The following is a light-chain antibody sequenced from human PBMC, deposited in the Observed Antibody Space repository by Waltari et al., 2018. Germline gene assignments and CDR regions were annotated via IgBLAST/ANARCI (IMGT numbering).Light chain of an antibody. V-gene: IGLV1-51*02. CDR1: SSNIGNNY. J-gene: IGLJ7*01. CDR3: GTWDSSLSGAV. Sequence: QSVLTQPPSVSAAPGQRVTISCSGGSSNIGNNYVSWYRQFPGPAPKLLIYENTGRPSGMPGRFSGSKSGTSATLDITGLQAGDEADYYCGTWDSSLSGAVFGGGTHLTVL. CDR2: ENT.